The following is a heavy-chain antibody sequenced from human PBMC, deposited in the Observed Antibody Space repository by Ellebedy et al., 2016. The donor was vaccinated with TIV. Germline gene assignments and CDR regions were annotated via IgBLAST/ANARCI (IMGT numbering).Heavy chain of an antibody. J-gene: IGHJ4*02. V-gene: IGHV1-46*01. CDR1: GYTFTSYH. CDR2: INPSGGST. D-gene: IGHD6-13*01. Sequence: AASVKVSCKASGYTFTSYHMQWVRQAPGQGLEWMGIINPSGGSTDCAQKFQGRVTMTRDTSTSTVYMELSSLRSEDTAVYYCARDQAEGRSSDYWGQGTLVTVSS. CDR3: ARDQAEGRSSDY.